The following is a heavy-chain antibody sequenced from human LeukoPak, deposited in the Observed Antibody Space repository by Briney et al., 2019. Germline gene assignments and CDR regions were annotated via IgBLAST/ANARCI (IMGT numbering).Heavy chain of an antibody. CDR2: INWNGGST. CDR1: GFTFDDYA. D-gene: IGHD6-19*01. CDR3: ARGVSSGPSEY. V-gene: IGHV3-20*04. J-gene: IGHJ4*02. Sequence: GGSLRLSCAASGFTFDDYAMHWVRQAPGKGLEWVSGINWNGGSTGYADSVKGRFTISRDNAKNSLYLQMNSLRAEDTALYYCARGVSSGPSEYWGQGTLVTVSS.